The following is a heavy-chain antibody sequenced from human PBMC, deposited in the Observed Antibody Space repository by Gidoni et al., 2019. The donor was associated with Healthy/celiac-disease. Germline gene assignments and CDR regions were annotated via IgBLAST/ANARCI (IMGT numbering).Heavy chain of an antibody. Sequence: QVQLQQWGAGLLKPSETLSLTCAVYGGSFSGYYWSWIRQPPGKGLEWIGEINHSGSTNYNPSLKSRVTISVDTSKNQFSLKLSSVTAADTAVYYCARGRRWLQSSPLDYWGQGTLVTVSS. V-gene: IGHV4-34*01. CDR1: GGSFSGYY. J-gene: IGHJ4*02. D-gene: IGHD5-12*01. CDR3: ARGRRWLQSSPLDY. CDR2: INHSGST.